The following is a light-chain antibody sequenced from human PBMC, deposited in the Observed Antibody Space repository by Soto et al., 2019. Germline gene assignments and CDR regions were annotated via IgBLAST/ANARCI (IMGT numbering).Light chain of an antibody. CDR1: QSVSTSH. V-gene: IGKV3-20*01. Sequence: IVLTQSPGTLSLSPGERATLSCSASQSVSTSHLAWYQQRPGQPPRLLIYGAFSRATGIPDRFSGSGSGTDFTLTISSLEPEDFAVYYCQQYGDSSTFGQGTKVEIK. J-gene: IGKJ1*01. CDR3: QQYGDSST. CDR2: GAF.